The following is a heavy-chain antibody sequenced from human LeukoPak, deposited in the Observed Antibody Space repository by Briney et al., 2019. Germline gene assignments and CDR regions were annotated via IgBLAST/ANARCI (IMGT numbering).Heavy chain of an antibody. V-gene: IGHV3-23*01. CDR1: GFTFSSYA. D-gene: IGHD3-3*01. CDR3: AKPRITIFGVVGSPYYYYMDV. CDR2: ISGSGGST. J-gene: IGHJ6*03. Sequence: GGSLRLSCAASGFTFSSYAMSWVRQAPGKGLEWVSAISGSGGSTYYADSVKGRFTISRDNSKNTLYLQMNSLRAEDTAVYYCAKPRITIFGVVGSPYYYYMDVWGKGTTVTVSS.